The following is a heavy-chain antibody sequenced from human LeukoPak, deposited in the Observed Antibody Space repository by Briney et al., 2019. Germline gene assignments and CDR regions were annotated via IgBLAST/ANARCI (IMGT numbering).Heavy chain of an antibody. CDR1: GFTVSSNY. Sequence: SGGSLRLSCAASGFTVSSNYMSWVRQAPGKGLEWVSVTYSGGSTFYGDSVKGRFTISRDNSMNTLYLQMNSLRVDDTAVYYCAREQVVVGRGYYGMDVWGQGTTVTVSS. CDR3: AREQVVVGRGYYGMDV. V-gene: IGHV3-66*01. J-gene: IGHJ6*02. CDR2: TYSGGST. D-gene: IGHD2-2*01.